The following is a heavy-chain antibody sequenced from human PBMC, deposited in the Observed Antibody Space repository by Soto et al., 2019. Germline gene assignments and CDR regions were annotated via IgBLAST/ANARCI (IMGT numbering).Heavy chain of an antibody. V-gene: IGHV3-48*02. CDR1: GFIFSSYS. Sequence: EVPLVESGGGLVQPGGSLRLSCAVSGFIFSSYSMNWVRQAPGKGLEWVSYISSSSSTIYYADSVKGRFTISRDNAKNSLYLQMNSLRDDDTAVYYCARDGVRAVTTTFDYWGQGTLVTVSS. CDR2: ISSSSSTI. D-gene: IGHD4-17*01. J-gene: IGHJ4*02. CDR3: ARDGVRAVTTTFDY.